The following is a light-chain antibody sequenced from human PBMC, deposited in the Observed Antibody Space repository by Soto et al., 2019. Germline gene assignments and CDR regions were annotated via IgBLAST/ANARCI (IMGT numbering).Light chain of an antibody. V-gene: IGKV1-5*03. J-gene: IGKJ1*01. Sequence: DIQMTQSPSTLSASVGDRVTITCRASQPIGDFLAWYQQKPGKAPKLLIYKASRVERWVPSRFSGGGSGTEFTLNISSLQPDEFASYYCQQVQTYVFGQGTKVEIK. CDR1: QPIGDF. CDR3: QQVQTYV. CDR2: KAS.